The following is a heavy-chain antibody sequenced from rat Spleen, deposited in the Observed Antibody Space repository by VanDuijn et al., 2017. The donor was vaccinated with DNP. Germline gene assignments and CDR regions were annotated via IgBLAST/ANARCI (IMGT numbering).Heavy chain of an antibody. CDR2: ISYDGSST. Sequence: EVQLVESGGGPVQPGRSLKLSCVASGFIFSNYWMTWIRQAPGKGLEWVASISYDGSSTYYRDSVKGRFTISRDNAKSTLYLQMNSLRSEDTATYYCARHEAEAPDYWGQGVMVTVSS. J-gene: IGHJ2*01. CDR3: ARHEAEAPDY. V-gene: IGHV5-31*01. CDR1: GFIFSNYW. D-gene: IGHD1-11*01.